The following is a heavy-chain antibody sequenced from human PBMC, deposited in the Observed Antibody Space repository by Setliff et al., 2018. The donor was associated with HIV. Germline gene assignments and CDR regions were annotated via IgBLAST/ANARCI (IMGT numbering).Heavy chain of an antibody. D-gene: IGHD3-10*01. V-gene: IGHV1-69*13. Sequence: VKVSCKASGGPFTSAFNWVRQVPGQGLEWMGGIIPIFGTANYAQNFGGRVTITADQSTTISYLQLNSLRFEDTAIYYCASDSPAARFEELEDHYYYFMDVWGKGTTVTVSS. CDR3: ASDSPAARFEELEDHYYYFMDV. CDR2: IIPIFGTA. CDR1: GGPFTSA. J-gene: IGHJ6*03.